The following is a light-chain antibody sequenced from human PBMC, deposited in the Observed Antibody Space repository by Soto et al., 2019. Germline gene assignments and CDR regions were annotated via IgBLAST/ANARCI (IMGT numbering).Light chain of an antibody. Sequence: DIVMTQSPLSLPVTPGEPSSISCRSSLSLLHSNGYNYLDWYLQKPGQSPQLLIYLVSNRASGVPDRFSGSGSRTAFTLKISRVEAEDVRVYHCMQALQTPYTFGQGTKLEIK. CDR3: MQALQTPYT. J-gene: IGKJ2*01. CDR2: LVS. V-gene: IGKV2-28*01. CDR1: LSLLHSNGYNY.